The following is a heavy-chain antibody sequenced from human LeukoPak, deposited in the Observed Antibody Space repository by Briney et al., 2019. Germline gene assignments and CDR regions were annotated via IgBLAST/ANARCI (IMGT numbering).Heavy chain of an antibody. V-gene: IGHV3-30*03. CDR1: GFTFSNYG. J-gene: IGHJ1*01. D-gene: IGHD6-13*01. CDR3: AREDLAAALDFQH. CDR2: ISYDGSNT. Sequence: QPGGSLRLSCAASGFTFSNYGMSWVRQAPGKGLEWVAVISYDGSNTYYADSVKGRFTISRDNSKNTLYLQMNSLRAEDTAVYYCAREDLAAALDFQHWGQGTLVTVSS.